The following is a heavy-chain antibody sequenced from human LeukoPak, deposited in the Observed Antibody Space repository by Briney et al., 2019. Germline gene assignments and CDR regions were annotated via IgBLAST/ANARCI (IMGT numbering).Heavy chain of an antibody. CDR1: GGTFSSYT. Sequence: ASVKVSCKASGGTFSSYTISWARQAPGQGLEWMGRIIPILGIANYAQKFQGRVTITADKSTSTAYMELSSLRSEDTAVYYCARDRYCSSTSCYLSSHYYYYMDVWGEGTTVTVSS. D-gene: IGHD2-2*01. J-gene: IGHJ6*03. CDR2: IIPILGIA. CDR3: ARDRYCSSTSCYLSSHYYYYMDV. V-gene: IGHV1-69*04.